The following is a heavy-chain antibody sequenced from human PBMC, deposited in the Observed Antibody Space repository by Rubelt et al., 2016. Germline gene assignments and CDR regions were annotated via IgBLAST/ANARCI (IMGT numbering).Heavy chain of an antibody. J-gene: IGHJ5*02. V-gene: IGHV3-30*07. CDR3: ARATEMATIINWFDP. Sequence: VISYDGSSKYYADSVKGRFTISRDNAKNSLYPQMNSLRAEDTAVYYCARATEMATIINWFDPWGQGTLVTVSS. CDR2: ISYDGSSK. D-gene: IGHD5-24*01.